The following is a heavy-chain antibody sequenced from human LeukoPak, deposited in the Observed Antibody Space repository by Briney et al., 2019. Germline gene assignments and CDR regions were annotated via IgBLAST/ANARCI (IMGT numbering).Heavy chain of an antibody. Sequence: PSETLSLTCTVSGGSISSYYWSWIRQPPGKGLEWIGYIYYSGSTNYNPSLKSRVTISVDTSKNQFSLKLNSVSAADTAVYYCARQTYYSSGYFDYWGQGTPVTVSS. V-gene: IGHV4-59*01. CDR2: IYYSGST. D-gene: IGHD3-22*01. J-gene: IGHJ4*02. CDR1: GGSISSYY. CDR3: ARQTYYSSGYFDY.